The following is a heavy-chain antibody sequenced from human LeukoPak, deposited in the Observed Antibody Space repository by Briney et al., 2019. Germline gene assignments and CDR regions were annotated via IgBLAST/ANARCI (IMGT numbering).Heavy chain of an antibody. CDR1: GGTFSSYA. Sequence: ASVKVSCKASGGTFSSYAISWVRQAPGQGLEWMGRIIPILGIANYAQKFQGRVTITADKSTSTAYMELSSLRSEDTAVYYCARDPSSSSRISDYWGQGTLVTVPS. CDR2: IIPILGIA. V-gene: IGHV1-69*04. D-gene: IGHD6-6*01. CDR3: ARDPSSSSRISDY. J-gene: IGHJ4*02.